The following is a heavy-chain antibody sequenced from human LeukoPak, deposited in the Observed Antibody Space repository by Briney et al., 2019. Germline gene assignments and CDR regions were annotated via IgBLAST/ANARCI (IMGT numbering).Heavy chain of an antibody. D-gene: IGHD3-3*01. V-gene: IGHV3-74*01. J-gene: IGHJ6*03. CDR2: INSDGSST. CDR3: ARDGLSEGIFGVVIPMDV. Sequence: GGSLRLSCAASGFTFSSYWMHWVRQAPGKGLVWVSRINSDGSSTSYADSVKGRFTISRDNSKNTLYLQMNSLRAEDTAVYYCARDGLSEGIFGVVIPMDVWGKGTTVTVSS. CDR1: GFTFSSYW.